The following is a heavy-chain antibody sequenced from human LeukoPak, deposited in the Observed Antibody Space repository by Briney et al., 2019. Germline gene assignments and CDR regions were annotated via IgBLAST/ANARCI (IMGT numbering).Heavy chain of an antibody. CDR2: ITQGGTDK. J-gene: IGHJ4*02. CDR3: ARDPFEL. CDR1: GFPLSNHW. Sequence: GGSLRLSCAASGFPLSNHWITWVRQAPGKGLEWVATITQGGTDKFYVDSVKGRFTISGDNAKNSSYLQMNSLRAEDTAVYYCARDPFELWGQGTLVTVSS. V-gene: IGHV3-7*01. D-gene: IGHD1-26*01.